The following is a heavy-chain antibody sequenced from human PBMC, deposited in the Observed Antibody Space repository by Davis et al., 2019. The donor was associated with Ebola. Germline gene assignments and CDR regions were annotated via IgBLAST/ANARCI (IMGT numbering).Heavy chain of an antibody. CDR3: AKGPETGRFEY. D-gene: IGHD1-1*01. CDR1: GFTFSTYG. J-gene: IGHJ4*02. Sequence: GESLKISCAASGFTFSTYGMSWVRQAPGQGLEWVSSIRGSGSSTFYADSVKGRFTISRDNSKNTLYLQMKSLRAEDTAVYYCAKGPETGRFEYWGQGTLVTVSS. V-gene: IGHV3-23*01. CDR2: IRGSGSST.